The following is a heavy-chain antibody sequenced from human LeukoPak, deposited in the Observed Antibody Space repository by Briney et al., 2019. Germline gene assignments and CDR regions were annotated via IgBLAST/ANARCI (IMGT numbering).Heavy chain of an antibody. CDR1: GFTFSSNS. V-gene: IGHV3-21*06. J-gene: IGHJ3*01. Sequence: PGGSLRLSCSASGFTFSSNSMNWVRQAPGKGLEWVSSISGESTYIVYADSVKGRFTTSRDNAKNSLFLQMDSLAPEDTAIYYCARTKWELPPKGAFDFGAKGQWSPSLQ. CDR3: ARTKWELPPKGAFD. D-gene: IGHD1-26*01. CDR2: ISGESTYI.